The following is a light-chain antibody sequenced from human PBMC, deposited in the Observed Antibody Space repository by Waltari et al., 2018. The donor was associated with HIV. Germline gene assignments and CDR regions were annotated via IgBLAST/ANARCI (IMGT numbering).Light chain of an antibody. V-gene: IGKV3D-20*02. CDR3: QQRNNWPIT. CDR2: GAS. Sequence: EIVLTQSPGTLSLSPGERATLSCRASQSVSSSYLAWYQQKPGQAPRLLIYGASSRATGIPDRFSGSGSGTDFTLTISRLEPEDFGVYYCQQRNNWPITFGQGTRLEIK. J-gene: IGKJ5*01. CDR1: QSVSSSY.